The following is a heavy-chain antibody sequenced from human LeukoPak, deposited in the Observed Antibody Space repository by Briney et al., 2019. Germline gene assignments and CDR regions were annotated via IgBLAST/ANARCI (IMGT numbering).Heavy chain of an antibody. Sequence: GRSLRLSCAASGFTFSSYGMHWVRQVPGRGPEWVANVNRDGSETYYLDSVKGRFTISKDNAKNSLYLQMNSLRAEDTALYHCARNNGMDVWGQGTTVIVSS. J-gene: IGHJ6*02. CDR2: VNRDGSET. CDR3: ARNNGMDV. CDR1: GFTFSSYG. V-gene: IGHV3-7*03.